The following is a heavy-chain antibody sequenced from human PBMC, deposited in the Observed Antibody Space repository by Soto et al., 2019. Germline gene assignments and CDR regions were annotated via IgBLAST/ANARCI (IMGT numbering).Heavy chain of an antibody. CDR1: GFTFSNYA. J-gene: IGHJ4*02. D-gene: IGHD2-2*02. V-gene: IGHV3-23*01. CDR3: ARGRCSSASCYTNGGPFDY. Sequence: GGSLRLSCAASGFTFSNYAMNWVRQAPGKGLEWVSSIGATGGNTYYADSVKGRFTISRDNSKNTLYLQMNSLRAEDTAVYYCARGRCSSASCYTNGGPFDYWGQGTLVTVSS. CDR2: IGATGGNT.